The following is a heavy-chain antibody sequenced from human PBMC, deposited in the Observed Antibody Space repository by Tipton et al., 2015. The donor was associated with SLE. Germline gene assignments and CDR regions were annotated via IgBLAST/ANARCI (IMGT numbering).Heavy chain of an antibody. CDR3: VRTYYHFDY. V-gene: IGHV4-39*01. CDR2: ISYSGSP. J-gene: IGHJ4*02. Sequence: TLSLTCTVSGGSISSSNYYWGWIRQPPGKGLEWIGSISYSGSPYYNPSLKSRVTISLDTSKSQFSLKLTSVTAADTAVYYCVRTYYHFDYWGQGTLVTVSS. CDR1: GGSISSSNYY. D-gene: IGHD3-22*01.